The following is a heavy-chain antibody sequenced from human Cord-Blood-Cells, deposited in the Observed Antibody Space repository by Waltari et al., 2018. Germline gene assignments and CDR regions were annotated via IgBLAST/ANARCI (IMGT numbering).Heavy chain of an antibody. Sequence: HLVQSGAEVEKPGASVTVYLKASGYTFTCYYMHWVRQAPGQGLEWMGWINPNSGGTNYAQKFQGRVTMTRDTSISAAYMELSRLRSDDTAVYYCARDQEVLFDYWGQGTLVTVSS. CDR2: INPNSGGT. CDR1: GYTFTCYY. CDR3: ARDQEVLFDY. J-gene: IGHJ4*02. V-gene: IGHV1-2*02.